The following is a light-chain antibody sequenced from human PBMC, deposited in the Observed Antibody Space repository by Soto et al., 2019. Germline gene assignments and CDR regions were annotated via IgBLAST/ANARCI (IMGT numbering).Light chain of an antibody. J-gene: IGKJ4*01. CDR2: RVS. CDR1: QTITT. Sequence: EIVLTQSPGTLSLSPGERATLSCRASQTITTLAWYQRKPGQAPRLLIYRVSSRATGVPDRFSGSGSATDYTLTISRLEPEDFAVYYCQQYGNLPLTFGGGTKVEIK. CDR3: QQYGNLPLT. V-gene: IGKV3-20*01.